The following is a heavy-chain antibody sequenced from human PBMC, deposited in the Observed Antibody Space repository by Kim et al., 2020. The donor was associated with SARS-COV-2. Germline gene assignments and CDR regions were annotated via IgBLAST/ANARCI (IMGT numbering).Heavy chain of an antibody. V-gene: IGHV3-21*01. CDR2: ISSSSSYI. J-gene: IGHJ4*02. D-gene: IGHD2-2*01. CDR3: ATTGCTSCPFDY. CDR1: GFTFSSYS. Sequence: GGSLRLSCAASGFTFSSYSMNWVRQAPGKGLEWVSSISSSSSYIYYADSVKGRFTISRDNAKNSLYLQMNSLRAEDTAVYYCATTGCTSCPFDYWGQGTLVTVSS.